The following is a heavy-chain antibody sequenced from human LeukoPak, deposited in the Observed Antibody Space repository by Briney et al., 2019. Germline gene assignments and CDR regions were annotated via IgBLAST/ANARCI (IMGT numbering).Heavy chain of an antibody. J-gene: IGHJ3*02. CDR2: IYYSGST. Sequence: PSETLSLTCTVSGGSISSYYWSWIRQPPGKGLEWIGYIYYSGSTNYNPSLKSRVTISVDTSKNQFSLKLSSVTAADTAVYYCARLGANYDSSGYYYPDAFDIWGQGTMVTVSS. V-gene: IGHV4-59*08. D-gene: IGHD3-22*01. CDR1: GGSISSYY. CDR3: ARLGANYDSSGYYYPDAFDI.